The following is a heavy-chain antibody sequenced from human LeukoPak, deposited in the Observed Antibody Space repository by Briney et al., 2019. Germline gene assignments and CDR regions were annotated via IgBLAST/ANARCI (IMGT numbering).Heavy chain of an antibody. Sequence: GGSLRLSCAASGFTFSSYWMHWVRQAPGKGLVWVSLISTDGSSTRYADSVKGRFTISRDNAKNSLYLQMNSLRDEDTAVYYCASSGSYRFDYWGQGTLVTVSS. V-gene: IGHV3-74*01. CDR3: ASSGSYRFDY. D-gene: IGHD1-26*01. J-gene: IGHJ4*02. CDR2: ISTDGSST. CDR1: GFTFSSYW.